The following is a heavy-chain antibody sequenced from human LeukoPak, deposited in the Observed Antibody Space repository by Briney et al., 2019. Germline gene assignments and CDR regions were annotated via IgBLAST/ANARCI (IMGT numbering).Heavy chain of an antibody. CDR2: IYYSGST. Sequence: SETLSLTCTVSGGSISSYYWSWIRQPPGKGLEWIGYIYYSGSTNYNPSLKSRVTISVDTSKNQFSLKLSSVTAADTAVYYCAREGVNYDFWSGYKYYFDYWGQGTLVTVSS. CDR3: AREGVNYDFWSGYKYYFDY. V-gene: IGHV4-59*12. D-gene: IGHD3-3*01. CDR1: GGSISSYY. J-gene: IGHJ4*02.